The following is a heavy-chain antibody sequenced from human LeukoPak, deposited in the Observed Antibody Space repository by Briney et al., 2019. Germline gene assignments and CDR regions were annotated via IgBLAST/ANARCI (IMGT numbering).Heavy chain of an antibody. CDR2: IYYSGST. D-gene: IGHD3-10*01. CDR3: ARQPNYYGSGSYYNSGRRDAFDI. V-gene: IGHV4-61*08. J-gene: IGHJ3*02. CDR1: GGSISSGGYY. Sequence: SETLSLTCTVSGGSISSGGYYWSWIRQHPGKGLEWIGYIYYSGSTNYNPSLKSRVTISVDTSKNQFSLKLSSVTAADTAVYYCARQPNYYGSGSYYNSGRRDAFDIWGQGTMVTVSS.